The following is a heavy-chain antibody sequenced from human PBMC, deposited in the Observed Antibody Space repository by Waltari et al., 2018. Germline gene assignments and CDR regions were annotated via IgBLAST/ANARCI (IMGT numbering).Heavy chain of an antibody. Sequence: QVQLVQSGAEVKKPGSSVKVSCKASGDTFSRYAISWVRQAPGQGLEWMGTSVPSFGTANYARKFQGRVTITTDESTSTAYMELSSLRSEDTAVYYCARGDGYNVEHVYWGQGTLVTVSS. CDR3: ARGDGYNVEHVY. J-gene: IGHJ4*02. V-gene: IGHV1-69*05. CDR2: SVPSFGTA. D-gene: IGHD5-12*01. CDR1: GDTFSRYA.